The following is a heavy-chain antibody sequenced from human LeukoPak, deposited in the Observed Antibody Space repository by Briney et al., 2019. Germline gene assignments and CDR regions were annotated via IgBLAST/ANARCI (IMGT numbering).Heavy chain of an antibody. CDR3: ARHVVTPGELDY. CDR1: GFTFSSYA. CDR2: ISGSGGST. J-gene: IGHJ4*02. V-gene: IGHV3-23*01. Sequence: GGSLRLSCAAPGFTFSSYAMSWVRQAPGKGLEWVSAISGSGGSTYYADSVKGRFTISRDNSKNTLYLQMNSLRAEDTAVYYCARHVVTPGELDYWGQGTLVTVSS. D-gene: IGHD4-23*01.